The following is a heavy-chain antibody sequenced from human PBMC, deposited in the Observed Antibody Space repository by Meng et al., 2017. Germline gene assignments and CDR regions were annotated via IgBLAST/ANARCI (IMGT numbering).Heavy chain of an antibody. Sequence: VDAGGGLVEPGRSTTLVCDVSGVTLRSYAINWALQVPGKGLEWVVVISYDGRNKDYADYVKGRFTISRDNSKNTLYLQMKSLRAVDTAVYYCASPKLSPPDTAMVLFDYWGQGTLVTVSS. V-gene: IGHV3-30*01. D-gene: IGHD5-18*01. CDR3: ASPKLSPPDTAMVLFDY. CDR2: ISYDGRNK. CDR1: GVTLRSYA. J-gene: IGHJ4*02.